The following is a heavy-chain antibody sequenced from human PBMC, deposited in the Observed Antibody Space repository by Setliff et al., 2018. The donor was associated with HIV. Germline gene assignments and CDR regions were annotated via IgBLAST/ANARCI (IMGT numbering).Heavy chain of an antibody. CDR1: GYSISRGCY. J-gene: IGHJ4*02. V-gene: IGHV4-38-2*01. CDR2: MYHTGST. CDR3: ARQPLYNDYDWRSYYFDY. D-gene: IGHD5-12*01. Sequence: SETLSLTCAVSGYSISRGCYWGWIRQPPGKGLEWIGSMYHTGSTYYSPSLNSRFTISVDPSKNQFSLKLRSVTAADTAVYYCARQPLYNDYDWRSYYFDYWGQGSLVTVSS.